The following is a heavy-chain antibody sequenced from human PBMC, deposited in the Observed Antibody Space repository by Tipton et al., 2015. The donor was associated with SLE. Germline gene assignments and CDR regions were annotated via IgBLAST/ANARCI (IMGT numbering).Heavy chain of an antibody. Sequence: TLSLTCAVYGGSFSGYHWTWIRQPPGQGLEWIGEIADTGSPNYNPSLKSRVTISLDTSKSQFSLILNSLTAADTAVYYCARDPFRRWPPGAYWGQGTLVTVSS. CDR1: GGSFSGYH. CDR2: IADTGSP. V-gene: IGHV4-34*01. D-gene: IGHD4-23*01. J-gene: IGHJ4*02. CDR3: ARDPFRRWPPGAY.